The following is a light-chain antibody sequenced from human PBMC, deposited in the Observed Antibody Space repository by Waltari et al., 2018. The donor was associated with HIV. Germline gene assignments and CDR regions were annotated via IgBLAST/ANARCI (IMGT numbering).Light chain of an antibody. Sequence: EIVMTKSPVTLSVSPGERATLSCRASQSVRSNLAWYQQKPGQAPRILIYGASTRATGIPARFSGSGSVTEFTLTISSLQSEDFAVYYCQQYGNWYTFGQGTKLEIK. CDR1: QSVRSN. CDR2: GAS. J-gene: IGKJ2*01. V-gene: IGKV3-15*01. CDR3: QQYGNWYT.